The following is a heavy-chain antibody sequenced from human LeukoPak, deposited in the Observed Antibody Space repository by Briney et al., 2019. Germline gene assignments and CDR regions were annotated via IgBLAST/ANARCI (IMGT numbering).Heavy chain of an antibody. V-gene: IGHV3-23*01. CDR2: ISGSGGST. D-gene: IGHD3-3*01. CDR3: TTDRVNFWSGYDFDY. CDR1: GFTFSSYA. J-gene: IGHJ4*02. Sequence: GESLKISCAASGFTFSSYAMSWVRQAPGKGLEWVSAISGSGGSTYYADSVKGRFTISRDNSKNTLYLQMNSLRAEDTAVYYCTTDRVNFWSGYDFDYWGQGTLVTDSS.